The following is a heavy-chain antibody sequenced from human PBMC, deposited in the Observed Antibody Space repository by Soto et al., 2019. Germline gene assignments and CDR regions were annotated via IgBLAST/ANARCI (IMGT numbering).Heavy chain of an antibody. J-gene: IGHJ6*02. V-gene: IGHV3-21*01. CDR3: ARDRITVAEGYYYALDV. CDR1: GFTFSSYS. Sequence: PGGSLRLSCVASGFTFSSYSMNWVRQAPGKGLEWVSFITSTSHYIYYTDSVKGRFTISRDNAKNSVYLQMSSLRAEDTAVYYCARDRITVAEGYYYALDVWGQGTTVTVSS. D-gene: IGHD6-19*01. CDR2: ITSTSHYI.